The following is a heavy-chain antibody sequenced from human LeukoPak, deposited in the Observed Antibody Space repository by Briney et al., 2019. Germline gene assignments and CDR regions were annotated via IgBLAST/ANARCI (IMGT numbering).Heavy chain of an antibody. V-gene: IGHV3-15*01. CDR3: SADDSSKVAPFDY. J-gene: IGHJ4*02. CDR2: IKTKAEGVTT. D-gene: IGHD5-12*01. CDR1: GFTFSNAW. Sequence: GGSLRLSCAASGFTFSNAWMSWFRQAPGKGLEWVARIKTKAEGVTTDYDAPVKGRFTISRDDSKTTVYLQMNSLKTDDTAVYYCSADDSSKVAPFDYWGQGTLVTVSS.